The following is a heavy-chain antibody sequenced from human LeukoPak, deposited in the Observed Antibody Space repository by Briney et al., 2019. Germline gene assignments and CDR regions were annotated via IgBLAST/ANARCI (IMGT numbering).Heavy chain of an antibody. CDR3: AKRGNPTVGHHYLDV. CDR1: GSTFSSSD. J-gene: IGHJ6*03. D-gene: IGHD1-1*01. V-gene: IGHV3-23*05. Sequence: PGGSLRLSCAASGSTFSSSDMSWVRQAPGSGLEWVSSIRHSDSSTYYADSVMGRFTISRDNSKNTLYLQMNSLSAEDTAVYYCAKRGNPTVGHHYLDVWGKGTTVSVSS. CDR2: IRHSDSST.